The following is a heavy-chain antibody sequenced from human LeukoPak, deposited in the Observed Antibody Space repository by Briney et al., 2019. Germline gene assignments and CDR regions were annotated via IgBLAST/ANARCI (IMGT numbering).Heavy chain of an antibody. D-gene: IGHD6-13*01. J-gene: IGHJ4*02. CDR2: INPNSGGT. CDR3: AREGSSWYGSFFDY. CDR1: GYTFTGYY. V-gene: IGHV1-2*02. Sequence: GASVKVSCKASGYTFTGYYMHWVRQAPGQGLEWMGWINPNSGGTNYAQKFQGRVTMTRDTSISTAYMEPSRLRSDDTAVYYCAREGSSWYGSFFDYWGQGTLVTVSS.